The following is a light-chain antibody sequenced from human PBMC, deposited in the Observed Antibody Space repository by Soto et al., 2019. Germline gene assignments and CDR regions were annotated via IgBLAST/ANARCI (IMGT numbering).Light chain of an antibody. Sequence: QSALTQPASVSGSPGQSITISCTGTSSDIGGYNLVSWYQQHPGEAPKLMIYQVTNRPSGVSNRFSGSKSGNTASLTISGLQAEDEADYYCSSYITSSTPYVFGTGTKVTVL. V-gene: IGLV2-14*01. CDR2: QVT. CDR1: SSDIGGYNL. CDR3: SSYITSSTPYV. J-gene: IGLJ1*01.